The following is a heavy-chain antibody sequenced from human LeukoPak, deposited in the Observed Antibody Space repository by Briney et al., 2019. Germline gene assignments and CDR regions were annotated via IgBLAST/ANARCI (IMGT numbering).Heavy chain of an antibody. CDR2: ISSSSSTI. D-gene: IGHD3-10*01. CDR3: ARANYYGSGSTPIS. CDR1: GFTFSSYS. J-gene: IGHJ5*02. V-gene: IGHV3-48*04. Sequence: GGSLSLSCAASGFTFSSYSMNWVRQAPGKGLEWVSYISSSSSTIYYADSVKGRFTISRDNAKNSLYLQMNSLRAEDTAVYYCARANYYGSGSTPISWGQGTLVTASS.